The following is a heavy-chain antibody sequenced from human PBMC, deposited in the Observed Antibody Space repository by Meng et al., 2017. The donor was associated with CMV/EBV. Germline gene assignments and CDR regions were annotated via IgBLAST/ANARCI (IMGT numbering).Heavy chain of an antibody. J-gene: IGHJ4*01. Sequence: SSPTLVKPTQTLTLTCTFSGFSLSNIGVRVSWIRQPPGKALEWLAHIDWDDDQFYSTSLKTRLTISKDTSKNQVVLTMTNMDPVDTATYYCALTMVVTRGFFDYWGQGTLVTVSS. CDR1: GFSLSNIGVR. CDR3: ALTMVVTRGFFDY. V-gene: IGHV2-70D*14. CDR2: IDWDDDQ. D-gene: IGHD4-23*01.